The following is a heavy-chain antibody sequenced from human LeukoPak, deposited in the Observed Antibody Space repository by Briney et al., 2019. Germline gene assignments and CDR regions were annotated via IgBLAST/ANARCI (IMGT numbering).Heavy chain of an antibody. D-gene: IGHD4-17*01. J-gene: IGHJ6*02. V-gene: IGHV3-30*18. CDR3: AKDRDPVVNTDYYYGMNV. CDR1: GFTFSSYG. Sequence: PGRSLRLSCAASGFTFSSYGMHWVRQAPGKGLEWVAAISYDRSNECYADSVKGRFTISRDNSKNTLYLQMNSLRGEDTAVYYCAKDRDPVVNTDYYYGMNVWGQGTTVTVSS. CDR2: ISYDRSNE.